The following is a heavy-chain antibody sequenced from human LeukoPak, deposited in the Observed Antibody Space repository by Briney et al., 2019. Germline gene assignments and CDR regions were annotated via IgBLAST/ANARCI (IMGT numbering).Heavy chain of an antibody. D-gene: IGHD4-17*01. CDR1: GFTFSSYA. Sequence: QPGGSLRLSCAASGFTFSSYAVSWVRQTPGKGLEWVSAISGSGGSTYYADSVKGRFTISRDNSKNTLYLQMNSLRAEDTAVYYCANTLTTVVIPGAFDNWGQGTMVTVSS. V-gene: IGHV3-23*01. CDR3: ANTLTTVVIPGAFDN. CDR2: ISGSGGST. J-gene: IGHJ3*02.